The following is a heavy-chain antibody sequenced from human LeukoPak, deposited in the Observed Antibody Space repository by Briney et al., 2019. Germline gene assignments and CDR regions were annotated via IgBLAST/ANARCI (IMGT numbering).Heavy chain of an antibody. V-gene: IGHV3-49*04. CDR3: ARGPIQQWLYNGMDV. CDR1: AFTFGDHA. CDR2: IRSRAYGGTT. Sequence: GGSLRLSCTASAFTFGDHAMSWVRQAPGKGLEWVGFIRSRAYGGTTEYAPAVKGRFLISRDDSKSIAYLHMNSLKTEDTAVYYCARGPIQQWLYNGMDVWGQGTTVSVSS. J-gene: IGHJ6*02. D-gene: IGHD5-18*01.